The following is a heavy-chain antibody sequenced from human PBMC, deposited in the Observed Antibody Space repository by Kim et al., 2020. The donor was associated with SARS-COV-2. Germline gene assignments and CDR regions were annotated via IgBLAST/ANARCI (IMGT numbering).Heavy chain of an antibody. CDR2: TYFRSTWYN. J-gene: IGHJ4*02. CDR3: VRDPPFCSSCFDY. D-gene: IGHD2-15*01. Sequence: SQTLSLTCAISGDSVSNNGATWNWIRQSPSRGLEWLGRTYFRSTWYNDYAISVKSRISINVDTSKNQISLQLHSVSPDDTAVYYCVRDPPFCSSCFDYWGQGTLVTVSS. V-gene: IGHV6-1*01. CDR1: GDSVSNNGAT.